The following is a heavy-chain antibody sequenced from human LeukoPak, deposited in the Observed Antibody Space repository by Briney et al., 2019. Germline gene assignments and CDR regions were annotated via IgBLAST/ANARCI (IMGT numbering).Heavy chain of an antibody. J-gene: IGHJ5*02. CDR1: GFTFDDYA. V-gene: IGHV3-9*01. Sequence: GRSLRLSCAASGFTFDDYAMHWVRQAPGKGLEWVSGISWNSGSIGYADSVKGRFTISRDNAKNSLYLQMNSLRAKDTALYYCAKDSRGSSSWYNWFDPWGQGTLVTVSS. D-gene: IGHD6-13*01. CDR2: ISWNSGSI. CDR3: AKDSRGSSSWYNWFDP.